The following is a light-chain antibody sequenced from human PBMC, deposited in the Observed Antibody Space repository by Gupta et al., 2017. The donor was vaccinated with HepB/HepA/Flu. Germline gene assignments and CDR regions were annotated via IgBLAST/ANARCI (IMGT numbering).Light chain of an antibody. CDR1: SSNIGSNY. CDR3: ATWDDSLSGYV. V-gene: IGLV1-47*01. Sequence: QSVLTQPPSASGTPGQRVTISCSGSSSNIGSNYVYWYQQFPGTAPKLLIYRNNKLPSGVPDRFSGSKSGTSASLAISGLRSDDEADYYCATWDDSLSGYVFGNGTNVTVL. CDR2: RNN. J-gene: IGLJ1*01.